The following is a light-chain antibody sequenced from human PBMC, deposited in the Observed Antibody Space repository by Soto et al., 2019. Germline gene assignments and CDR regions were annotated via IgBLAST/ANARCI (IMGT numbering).Light chain of an antibody. CDR3: SSYTSSNTEV. CDR1: RNNIGGYNY. V-gene: IGLV2-14*03. Sequence: QSVLTQPAPLSGSPVQSIAISCTGTRNNIGGYNYVSWYQQHPGKAPKLMVYDVGSRPSGVSNRFSGSKSANTASLTISGLQAEDEADYYCSSYTSSNTEVFGTGTKVTV. J-gene: IGLJ1*01. CDR2: DVG.